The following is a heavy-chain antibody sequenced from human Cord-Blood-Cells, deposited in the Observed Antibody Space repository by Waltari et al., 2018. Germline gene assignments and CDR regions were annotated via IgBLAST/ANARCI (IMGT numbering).Heavy chain of an antibody. Sequence: QVQLQESGPGLVKPSETLSLTCTVSGYSISSGYYWGWIRQSPGKGLEWIGSIYHSGSTYYNPSLKSRVTISVDTSKNQFSLKLSSVTAADTAVYYCARGRVYDIVVVPAAKGAFDIWGQGTMVTVSS. CDR1: GYSISSGYY. V-gene: IGHV4-38-2*02. J-gene: IGHJ3*02. CDR2: IYHSGST. CDR3: ARGRVYDIVVVPAAKGAFDI. D-gene: IGHD2-2*01.